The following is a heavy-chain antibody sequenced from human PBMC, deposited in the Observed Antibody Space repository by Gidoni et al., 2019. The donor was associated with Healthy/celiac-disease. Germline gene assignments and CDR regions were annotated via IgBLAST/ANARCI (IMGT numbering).Heavy chain of an antibody. D-gene: IGHD1-1*01. CDR2: FDPEDGET. CDR3: ATMTTRRPRNWFDP. V-gene: IGHV1-24*01. Sequence: PGKGLEWMGGFDPEDGETIYAQNVQGRVTMPEDTSTDTAYMELRSMRSEDTAVYYCATMTTRRPRNWFDPWGQGTLVNVSA. J-gene: IGHJ5*02.